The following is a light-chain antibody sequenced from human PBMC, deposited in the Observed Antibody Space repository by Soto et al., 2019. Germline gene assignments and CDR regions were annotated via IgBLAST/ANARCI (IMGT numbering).Light chain of an antibody. J-gene: IGLJ1*01. V-gene: IGLV2-11*01. CDR1: SSDVGGYNY. CDR3: CSYAGSYTYV. Sequence: QSVLTQPRSVSGSPGQSVTISCTGTSSDVGGYNYVSWYQQHPGKAPKVMIFDVSKRPSGVPDRFSGSKSDNTASLTISGLQVDDEADYYCCSYAGSYTYVFGTGTKVTVL. CDR2: DVS.